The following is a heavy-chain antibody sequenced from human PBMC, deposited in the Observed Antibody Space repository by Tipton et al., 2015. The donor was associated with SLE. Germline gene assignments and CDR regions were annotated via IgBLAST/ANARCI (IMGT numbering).Heavy chain of an antibody. CDR1: GFTFSSYE. CDR2: ISSSGSTI. D-gene: IGHD5-12*01. V-gene: IGHV3-48*03. J-gene: IGHJ2*01. CDR3: ARGGDIVDYFDL. Sequence: SLRLSCAASGFTFSSYEMNWVRLAPGKGLEWVSYISSSGSTIYYADSVKGRFTISRDNAKNSLYLQMNSLRAEDTAVYYCARGGDIVDYFDLWGRGTLVTVSS.